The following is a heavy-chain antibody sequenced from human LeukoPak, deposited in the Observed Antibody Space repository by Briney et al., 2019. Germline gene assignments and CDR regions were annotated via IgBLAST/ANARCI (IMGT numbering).Heavy chain of an antibody. CDR1: GGTFSSYA. Sequence: SVKVSCKASGGTFSSYAISWVRQAPGQGLEWMGGIIPIFGTANYAQKFQGRVTITADKSTSTAYMELNSLRSEDTAVYYCARELYYYGSGIYGMDVWGKGTTVTVSS. D-gene: IGHD3-10*01. V-gene: IGHV1-69*06. J-gene: IGHJ6*04. CDR2: IIPIFGTA. CDR3: ARELYYYGSGIYGMDV.